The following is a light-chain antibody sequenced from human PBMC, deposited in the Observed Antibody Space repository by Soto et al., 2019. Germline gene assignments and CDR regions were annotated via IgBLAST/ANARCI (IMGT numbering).Light chain of an antibody. V-gene: IGLV2-8*01. Sequence: QSALTQPPSASGSPGQSVTISCTGTSSDVGGYNYVSWYQQHPGKAPKLMIYEVSKRPSGVPDRFSGSKSGNTASLTVSGLQAEDEADYYCSPYAGSNNWMFGGGTKLTVL. CDR3: SPYAGSNNWM. CDR1: SSDVGGYNY. J-gene: IGLJ3*02. CDR2: EVS.